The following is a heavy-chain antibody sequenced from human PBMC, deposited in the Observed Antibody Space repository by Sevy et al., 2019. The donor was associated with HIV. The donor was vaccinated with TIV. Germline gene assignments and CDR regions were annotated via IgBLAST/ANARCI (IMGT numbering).Heavy chain of an antibody. Sequence: GGSLRLSCEASGFTFSSYAMHWVRQAPGKGLEWVAVISYDEIHKDYADSVKGRFTIFRDISKNTLYLQMNSLRAEDTAVYYCARDLPHLLPWELSRGSDYWGQGTLVTVSS. J-gene: IGHJ4*02. D-gene: IGHD1-26*01. CDR2: ISYDEIHK. V-gene: IGHV3-30*04. CDR1: GFTFSSYA. CDR3: ARDLPHLLPWELSRGSDY.